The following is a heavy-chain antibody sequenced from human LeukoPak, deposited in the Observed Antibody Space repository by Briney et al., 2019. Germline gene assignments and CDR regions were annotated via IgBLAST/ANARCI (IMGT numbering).Heavy chain of an antibody. CDR3: ARSYSSSWFPVGY. Sequence: PGGSLRLSCAASGFTFSNYAMHWVRQAPGKGLEWVAVISYDGSNKYYADSVKGRFTISRDNSKNTLYLQMNSLRAEDTAVYYCARSYSSSWFPVGYWGQGTLVT. CDR2: ISYDGSNK. CDR1: GFTFSNYA. J-gene: IGHJ4*02. V-gene: IGHV3-30-3*01. D-gene: IGHD6-13*01.